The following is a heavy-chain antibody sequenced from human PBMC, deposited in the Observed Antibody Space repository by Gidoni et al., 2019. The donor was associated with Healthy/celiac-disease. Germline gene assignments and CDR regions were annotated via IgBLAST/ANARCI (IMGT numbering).Heavy chain of an antibody. V-gene: IGHV4-61*02. J-gene: IGHJ3*02. CDR3: ASVIAVAGSDAFDI. Sequence: QVQLQESGPGLVTPSQTLSPSWIRQPAGKGLEWIGRIYTSGSTNYNPSLKSRVTISVDTSKNQFSLKLSSVTAADTAVYYCASVIAVAGSDAFDIWGQGTMVTVSS. D-gene: IGHD6-19*01. CDR2: IYTSGST.